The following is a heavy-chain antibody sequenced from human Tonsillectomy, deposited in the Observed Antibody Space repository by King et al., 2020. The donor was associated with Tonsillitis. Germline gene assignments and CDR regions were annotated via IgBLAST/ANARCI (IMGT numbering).Heavy chain of an antibody. CDR3: ATSAFWSGYSDL. CDR2: IYYSGSI. D-gene: IGHD3-3*01. J-gene: IGHJ5*02. CDR1: GGSISSGDYY. Sequence: QLQESGPGLVKPSQTLSLTCTVSGGSISSGDYYWSWIRQPPGKGLEWIGYIYYSGSIYYNPSLKSRVTISVDTSKNQFSLKLSSVTAADTAVYYCATSAFWSGYSDLWGQGTLVTVSS. V-gene: IGHV4-30-4*01.